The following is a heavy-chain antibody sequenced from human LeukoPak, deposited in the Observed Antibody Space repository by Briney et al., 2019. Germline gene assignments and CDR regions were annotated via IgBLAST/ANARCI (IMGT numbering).Heavy chain of an antibody. J-gene: IGHJ4*02. CDR2: INPNSGGT. D-gene: IGHD3-10*01. Sequence: ASVKVSDTAFAHTFTPYYMHWLRQAPGQGLEWMGWINPNSGGTNYAQKFQGRVTMTRDTSISTAYMELSRLRSDDTAVYYCARMRWFTKVRRVSFLDYWGQGTLVTVSS. CDR3: ARMRWFTKVRRVSFLDY. V-gene: IGHV1-2*02. CDR1: AHTFTPYY.